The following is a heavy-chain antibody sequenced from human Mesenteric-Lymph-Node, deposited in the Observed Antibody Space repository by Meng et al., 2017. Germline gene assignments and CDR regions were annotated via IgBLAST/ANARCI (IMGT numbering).Heavy chain of an antibody. J-gene: IGHJ5*02. V-gene: IGHV4-59*01. CDR3: ARDYCSCGSCYSGEVNWFDP. CDR1: GGSISSYY. Sequence: GSLRLSCSVSGGSISSYYWSWIRQPAGKGLEWIGNMYYSGSTNHNPSLKSRVTISVDTSKNLFSLKLSSVTAADTAVYYCARDYCSCGSCYSGEVNWFDPWGQGTLVTVSS. D-gene: IGHD2-15*01. CDR2: MYYSGST.